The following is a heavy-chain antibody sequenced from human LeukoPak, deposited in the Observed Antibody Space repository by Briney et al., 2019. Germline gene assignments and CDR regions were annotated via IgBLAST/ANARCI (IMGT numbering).Heavy chain of an antibody. Sequence: GGSLRLSCAASGFTFDDYTMHWVRQAPGKGLEWVSLISWGGGSTYYADSVKGRFTISRDNSKNSLYLQMNSLRAEDTALYYFVKGAGGALGDYYFDYWGQGTLVTVSS. V-gene: IGHV3-43*01. CDR2: ISWGGGST. D-gene: IGHD3-16*01. CDR1: GFTFDDYT. J-gene: IGHJ4*02. CDR3: VKGAGGALGDYYFDY.